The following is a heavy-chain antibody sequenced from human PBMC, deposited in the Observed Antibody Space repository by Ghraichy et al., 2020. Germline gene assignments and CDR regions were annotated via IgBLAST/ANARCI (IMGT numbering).Heavy chain of an antibody. CDR2: ISDTGDT. D-gene: IGHD1-26*01. J-gene: IGHJ4*02. V-gene: IGHV1-18*01. Sequence: ASVKVSCNASGYTFSTYGISWVRQAPGQGLEWMGWISDTGDTNYAQKFQGRVTVTTDTSTNTAYMELRSLRSDDTSVDYCASDIGWVVDYWGQGPLVIVSS. CDR3: ASDIGWVVDY. CDR1: GYTFSTYG.